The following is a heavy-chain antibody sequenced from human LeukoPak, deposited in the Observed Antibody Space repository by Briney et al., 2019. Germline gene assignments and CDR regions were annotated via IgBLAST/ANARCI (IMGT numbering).Heavy chain of an antibody. Sequence: PSETLSLTCTVSGGSISSYYWSWIRQPPGKGLEWIGYIYYSGSTNYNPSLKSRVTISVDTSKNQFSLKLSSVTAADTAVYYCARRGPTLVDYWGQGTLVTVTS. CDR1: GGSISSYY. CDR3: ARRGPTLVDY. J-gene: IGHJ4*02. V-gene: IGHV4-59*08. D-gene: IGHD3-10*01. CDR2: IYYSGST.